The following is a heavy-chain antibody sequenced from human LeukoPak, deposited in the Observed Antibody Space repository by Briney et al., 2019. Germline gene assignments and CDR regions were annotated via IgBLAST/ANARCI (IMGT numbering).Heavy chain of an antibody. CDR3: AREEGGYYPYFDP. Sequence: ASVKVSCKASVYTFTGYYMHWVRQAPGQRLEWMGWINPNSGGTNYAQKFQGRVTMTRDTSISTAYMELSRLRSDDTAVYYCAREEGGYYPYFDPWGQGTLVTVSS. D-gene: IGHD3-10*01. J-gene: IGHJ5*02. CDR1: VYTFTGYY. CDR2: INPNSGGT. V-gene: IGHV1-2*02.